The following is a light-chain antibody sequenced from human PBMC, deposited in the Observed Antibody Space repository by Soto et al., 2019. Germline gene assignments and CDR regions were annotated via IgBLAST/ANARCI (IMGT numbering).Light chain of an antibody. CDR1: QGISNY. Sequence: DIQMTQSPSSLSASVGDRVTITCRASQGISNYLAWYQQKPGKVPKLLIYAASTLQSGVPSRFSGSVSGTEFTLTISSLQPEDVETYYCQEYNSAPWTFGQGTKVEIK. CDR2: AAS. J-gene: IGKJ1*01. CDR3: QEYNSAPWT. V-gene: IGKV1-27*01.